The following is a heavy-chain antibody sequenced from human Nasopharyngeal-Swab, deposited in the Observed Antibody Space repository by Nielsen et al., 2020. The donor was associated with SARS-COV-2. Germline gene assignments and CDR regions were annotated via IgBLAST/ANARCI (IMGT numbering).Heavy chain of an antibody. J-gene: IGHJ4*02. D-gene: IGHD6-13*01. V-gene: IGHV1-69*01. Sequence: WGRQAPGQGLEWMGGIIPSSGTANYAQKFQGRVTITADESSSIVYMEVSGLRSEDSAVYYCAREEGYSSGWYFRYWGQGTRVTVSS. CDR2: IIPSSGTA. CDR3: AREEGYSSGWYFRY.